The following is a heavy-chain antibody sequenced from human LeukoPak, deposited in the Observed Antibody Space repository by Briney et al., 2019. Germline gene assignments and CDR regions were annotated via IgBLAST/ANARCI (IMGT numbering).Heavy chain of an antibody. D-gene: IGHD4-17*01. CDR2: ISGSGGST. J-gene: IGHJ5*02. CDR3: AKAAYGDYVNWFDP. CDR1: GFTFSSYA. V-gene: IGHV3-23*01. Sequence: QAGGSLRLSCAASGFTFSSYAMSWVRQAPGKGLEWVSAISGSGGSTYYADSVKGRFTISRDNSKNTLYLQMNSLRAEDTALYYCAKAAYGDYVNWFDPWGQGILVIVSS.